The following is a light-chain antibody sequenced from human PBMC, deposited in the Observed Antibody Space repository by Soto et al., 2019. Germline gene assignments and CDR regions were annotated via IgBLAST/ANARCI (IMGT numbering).Light chain of an antibody. CDR3: QQRSNWPLT. Sequence: EIVLTQSPATLSLSPGERATLSCRASQSVSTYLGWYQQKPGQVPRLLIYEGYKRATGIPARFSGSGSGTDFTLTISNLEPEDFAVYYWQQRSNWPLTFGGGTKVDIK. CDR1: QSVSTY. J-gene: IGKJ4*02. V-gene: IGKV3-11*01. CDR2: EGY.